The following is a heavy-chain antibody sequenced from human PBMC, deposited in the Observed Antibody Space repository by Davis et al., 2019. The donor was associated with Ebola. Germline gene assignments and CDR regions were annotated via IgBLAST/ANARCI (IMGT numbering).Heavy chain of an antibody. V-gene: IGHV3-15*01. Sequence: GESLKISCAASGFTLNSYSMNWVRQAPGKGLEWVGRIQSKTNGGTTDYATAVKGRITISRDDSKNTLFLQMNSLKTEDTAVYYCTTDGRYCSTTSCYNIDYWGQGTLVTVSS. CDR1: GFTLNSYS. CDR2: IQSKTNGGTT. CDR3: TTDGRYCSTTSCYNIDY. D-gene: IGHD2-2*02. J-gene: IGHJ4*02.